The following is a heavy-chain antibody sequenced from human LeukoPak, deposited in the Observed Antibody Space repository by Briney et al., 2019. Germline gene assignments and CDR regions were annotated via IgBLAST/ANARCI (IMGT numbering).Heavy chain of an antibody. D-gene: IGHD3-22*01. CDR3: ARSSGSRDWFDP. CDR2: ISAYNGHT. V-gene: IGHV1-18*01. J-gene: IGHJ5*02. CDR1: GYTFTSYG. Sequence: ASVKVSCKGSGYTFTSYGISWVRQAPGQGLEWMGWISAYNGHTNYAQELQGRVTMTTDTSTSTAYMELRSLRSDDTAVYYCARSSGSRDWFDPWGQGTLVTVSS.